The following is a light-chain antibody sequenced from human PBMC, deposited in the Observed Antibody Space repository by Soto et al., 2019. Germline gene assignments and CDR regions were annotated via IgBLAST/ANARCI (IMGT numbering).Light chain of an antibody. CDR3: QQYGSSPYT. CDR1: QSVSSSY. CDR2: GAS. Sequence: EIVLSQSPGTLSLSPGERPTLSCRASQSVSSSYLAWYQQKPGQAPRLLIYGASSRATGIPDRFSGSGSGTAFTLTISRLEPEDFAVYYCQQYGSSPYTFGQGTKLEIK. J-gene: IGKJ2*01. V-gene: IGKV3-20*01.